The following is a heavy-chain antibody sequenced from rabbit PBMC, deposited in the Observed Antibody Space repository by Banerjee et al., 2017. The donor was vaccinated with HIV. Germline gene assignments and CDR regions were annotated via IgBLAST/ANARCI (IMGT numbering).Heavy chain of an antibody. CDR3: VRAGVYAGSSSYTGFDFNL. Sequence: QEQLEESGGGLVKPEGSLTLTCKASGFDLSSYYFICWVRQAPGKGLEWIGCIHTGSSGSTYYASWAKGRFTISKTSSTTVTLQMTSLTAADTATYFCVRAGVYAGSSSYTGFDFNLWGQGTLVTVS. CDR1: GFDLSSYYF. CDR2: IHTGSSGST. V-gene: IGHV1S45*01. J-gene: IGHJ4*01. D-gene: IGHD8-1*01.